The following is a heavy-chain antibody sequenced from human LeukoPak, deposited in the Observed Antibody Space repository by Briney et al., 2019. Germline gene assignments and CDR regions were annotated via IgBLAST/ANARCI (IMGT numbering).Heavy chain of an antibody. CDR1: GFTFDDYA. D-gene: IGHD5-12*01. CDR2: ISWNSGSI. J-gene: IGHJ5*02. V-gene: IGHV3-9*01. Sequence: GRSLRLSCAASGFTFDDYAMHWVRQAPGKGLEWVSGISWNSGSIGYADSVKGRFTISRDNAKNTLYLQMNSLRAEDTAVYYCARGVVAKHNWFDPWGQGTLVTVSS. CDR3: ARGVVAKHNWFDP.